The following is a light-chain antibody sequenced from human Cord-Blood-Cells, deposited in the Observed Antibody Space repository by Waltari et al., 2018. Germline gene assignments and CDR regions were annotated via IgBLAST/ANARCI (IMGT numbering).Light chain of an antibody. J-gene: IGLJ3*02. CDR1: GSNIGSNY. Sequence: QSVLTQPPAASGTPGQGVTISCSGSGSNIGSNYVYWYQQLPGTAPKLLIYRNNQRPSGVPDRFSGSKSGTSASLAISGLRSEDEADYYCAAWDDSLSGPWVFGGGTKLTVL. CDR2: RNN. CDR3: AAWDDSLSGPWV. V-gene: IGLV1-47*01.